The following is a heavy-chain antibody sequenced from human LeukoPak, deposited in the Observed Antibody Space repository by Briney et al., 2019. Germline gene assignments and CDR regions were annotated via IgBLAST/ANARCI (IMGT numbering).Heavy chain of an antibody. CDR3: AKRGHSSSWYYFDY. Sequence: PGRSLRLSCAASGFTFSSYGMHWVRQAPGKGLEWVSAISGSGGSTYYADSVKGRFTISRDNSKNTLYLQMNSLRAEDTAVYYCAKRGHSSSWYYFDYWGQGTLVTVSS. CDR1: GFTFSSYG. CDR2: ISGSGGST. D-gene: IGHD6-13*01. V-gene: IGHV3-23*01. J-gene: IGHJ4*02.